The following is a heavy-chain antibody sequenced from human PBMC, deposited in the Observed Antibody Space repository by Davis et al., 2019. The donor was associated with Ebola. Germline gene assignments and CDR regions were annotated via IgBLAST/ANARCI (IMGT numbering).Heavy chain of an antibody. Sequence: GESLKISCAASGFTFSSYGMHWVRQAPGKGLEWVAFIRYDGSNKYYADSVKGRFTISRDNSKNTLYLQMNSLRAEDTAVYYCAKAYLSGADYWGQGTLVTVSS. CDR1: GFTFSSYG. V-gene: IGHV3-30*02. CDR3: AKAYLSGADY. CDR2: IRYDGSNK. D-gene: IGHD1-14*01. J-gene: IGHJ4*02.